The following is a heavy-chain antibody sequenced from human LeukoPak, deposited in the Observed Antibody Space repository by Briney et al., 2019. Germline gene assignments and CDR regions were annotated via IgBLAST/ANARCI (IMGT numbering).Heavy chain of an antibody. V-gene: IGHV3-21*01. D-gene: IGHD2-2*01. J-gene: IGHJ1*01. CDR2: ISSSSSDI. CDR3: ARGPYCSSTSCYSLAEYFQH. Sequence: GGPLRLSCGASGFTFSSYSMNWVRQAPGKGLEWVSSISSSSSDIYYADSVKGRFTISRDNAKNSLYLQKNSLRAEDTAVYYCARGPYCSSTSCYSLAEYFQHWGQGTLVTVSS. CDR1: GFTFSSYS.